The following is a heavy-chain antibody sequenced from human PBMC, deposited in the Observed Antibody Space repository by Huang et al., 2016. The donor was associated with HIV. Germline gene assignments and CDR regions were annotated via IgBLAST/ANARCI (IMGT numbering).Heavy chain of an antibody. D-gene: IGHD3-10*01. CDR3: ARHFGSWSGYFDS. J-gene: IGHJ4*02. CDR1: GGSITDSNYY. V-gene: IGHV4-39*01. Sequence: QLQLQESGPGLVRPSETLSLICTVSGGSITDSNYYWGWIRQPPGKGLEWIGSIYYSGDTVYNPSLKIRVTISVDTSKNRFSLDIRSVAVADTAIYYCARHFGSWSGYFDSWGQGTLVPVSS. CDR2: IYYSGDT.